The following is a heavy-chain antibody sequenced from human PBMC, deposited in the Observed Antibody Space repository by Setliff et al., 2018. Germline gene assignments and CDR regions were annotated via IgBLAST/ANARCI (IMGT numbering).Heavy chain of an antibody. CDR3: ARAAPLGYCSGGSCFRPPYYYYYGMDV. CDR1: GGTFSSYA. J-gene: IGHJ6*02. CDR2: ITPILGIA. Sequence: GASVKVSCKASGGTFSSYAISWVRQAPGQGLEWMGGITPILGIANYAQKFQGRVTITADKSTSTAYMELSSLRSEDTAVYYCARAAPLGYCSGGSCFRPPYYYYYGMDVWGQGTTVTVSS. D-gene: IGHD2-15*01. V-gene: IGHV1-69*10.